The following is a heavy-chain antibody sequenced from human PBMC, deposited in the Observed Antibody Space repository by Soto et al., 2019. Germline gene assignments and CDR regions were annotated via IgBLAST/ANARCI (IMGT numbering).Heavy chain of an antibody. CDR2: ISSSSSYI. Sequence: GGSLILSCAASGFTFSSYSMNWVRQAPGKGLEWVSSISSSSSYIYYADSVKGRFTISRDNAKNSLYLQMNSLRAEDTAVYYCARGSLYGDLLRYAFERWGQGKMVTVSS. CDR3: ARGSLYGDLLRYAFER. CDR1: GFTFSSYS. J-gene: IGHJ3*02. V-gene: IGHV3-21*01. D-gene: IGHD4-17*01.